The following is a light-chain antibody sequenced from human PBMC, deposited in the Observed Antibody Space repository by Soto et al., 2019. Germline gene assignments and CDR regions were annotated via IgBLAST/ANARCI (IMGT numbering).Light chain of an antibody. CDR3: QQYASSRYT. J-gene: IGKJ2*01. CDR1: QSVSSSY. CDR2: GAS. Sequence: EMVLTQSPGTLSLSPGERATLSCRASQSVSSSYLAWYQQKPGQAPRLLIYGASSRATGIPDRLSGSGSGTDFTLTISRLEPEDSAVYYCQQYASSRYTFGQGTKVDIX. V-gene: IGKV3-20*01.